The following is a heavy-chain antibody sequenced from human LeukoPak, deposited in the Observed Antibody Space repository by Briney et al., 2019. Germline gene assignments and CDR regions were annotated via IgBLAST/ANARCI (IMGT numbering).Heavy chain of an antibody. J-gene: IGHJ4*02. D-gene: IGHD3-22*01. Sequence: PGGSLRLSCAASGFTFSSYWMSWVRQAPEKGLEWVANIKQDGSEKYYVDSVKGRFTISRDNAKNSLYLQMNSLRAEDTAVYYCARETPDYYDSSGYPVDYWGQGTLVTVSS. CDR1: GFTFSSYW. CDR2: IKQDGSEK. CDR3: ARETPDYYDSSGYPVDY. V-gene: IGHV3-7*01.